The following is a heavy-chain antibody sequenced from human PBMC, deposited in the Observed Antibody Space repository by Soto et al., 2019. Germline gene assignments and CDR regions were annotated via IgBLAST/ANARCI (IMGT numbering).Heavy chain of an antibody. CDR2: ISYDGSNK. CDR1: GFTFSSYG. V-gene: IGHV3-30*18. CDR3: AKDLRYGDYYYGMGV. J-gene: IGHJ6*02. D-gene: IGHD4-17*01. Sequence: PGGSLRLSCAASGFTFSSYGMHWVRQAPGKGLEWVAVISYDGSNKYYADSVKGRFTISRDNSKNTLYLQMNSLRAEDTAVYYCAKDLRYGDYYYGMGVWGQGTTVTVSS.